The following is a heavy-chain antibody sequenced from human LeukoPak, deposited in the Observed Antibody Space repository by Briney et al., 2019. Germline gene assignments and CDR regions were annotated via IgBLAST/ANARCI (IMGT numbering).Heavy chain of an antibody. CDR3: ARKTDSGGQGDY. CDR2: IYSDNT. J-gene: IGHJ4*02. CDR1: GFTVSSNS. V-gene: IGHV3-53*01. D-gene: IGHD3-22*01. Sequence: PGGSLRLSCTVSGFTVSSNSMSWVRQAPGKGLEWASFIYSDNTHYSDSVKGRFTISRDNSKNTLYLQMNSLRAEDTAVYYCARKTDSGGQGDYWGPGTLVTVSS.